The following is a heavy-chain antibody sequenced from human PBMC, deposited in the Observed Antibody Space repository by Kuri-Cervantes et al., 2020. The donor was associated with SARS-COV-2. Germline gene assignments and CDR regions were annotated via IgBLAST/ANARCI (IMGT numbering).Heavy chain of an antibody. D-gene: IGHD1-7*01. Sequence: GGSLRLSCKGSGYSFTSYWTSWVRQMPGKGLEWMGRIDPSDSYTNYSPSFQGHVTISADKSISTAYLQWSSLKASDTAMYYCALIPWSNWNSHNSIVWGQGATVTVSS. CDR2: IDPSDSYT. CDR1: GYSFTSYW. CDR3: ALIPWSNWNSHNSIV. J-gene: IGHJ6*02. V-gene: IGHV5-10-1*01.